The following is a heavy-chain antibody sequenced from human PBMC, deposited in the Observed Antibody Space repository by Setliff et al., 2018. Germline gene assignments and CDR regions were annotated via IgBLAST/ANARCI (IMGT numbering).Heavy chain of an antibody. CDR1: GFIFSGYW. CDR3: VREGGNYFPLDY. V-gene: IGHV3-74*03. CDR2: MHSDDRSI. J-gene: IGHJ4*02. Sequence: GGSLRLSCAASGFIFSGYWMHWVRQAPGKGLMWVSRMHSDDRSITYADSVKGRFTISRDNAKNMLYLQMNSLRAEDTAVYYCVREGGNYFPLDYWGLGTLVTVSS. D-gene: IGHD1-26*01.